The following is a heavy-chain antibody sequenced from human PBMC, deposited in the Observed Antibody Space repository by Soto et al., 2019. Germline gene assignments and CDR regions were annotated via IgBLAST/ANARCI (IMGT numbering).Heavy chain of an antibody. CDR1: GFTFSDYY. Sequence: GSLRLSCAACGFTFSDYYMSWIRQPPGKGLEWIGIISYSGKTSYNPSLRSRVTMSADTSKNAFSLRLSSLTAADTALFYCARTERYSGYEDAFYIWGQGTMVTVSS. CDR2: ISYSGKT. D-gene: IGHD5-12*01. CDR3: ARTERYSGYEDAFYI. V-gene: IGHV4-59*04. J-gene: IGHJ3*02.